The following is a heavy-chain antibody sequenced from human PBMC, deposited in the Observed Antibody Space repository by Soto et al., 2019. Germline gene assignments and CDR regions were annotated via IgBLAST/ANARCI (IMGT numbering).Heavy chain of an antibody. V-gene: IGHV4-30-4*01. D-gene: IGHD6-13*01. CDR1: GASISSGDYY. Sequence: SQPLSHTCSVSGASISSGDYYWSWIRQPPGKGLEWIGYIYYSGSTYYNPSLKSRVTISVDTSKNQFSLKLSSVTAADTAVYYCARYSSSWLNAFDIWGQGTMVTVS. J-gene: IGHJ3*02. CDR2: IYYSGST. CDR3: ARYSSSWLNAFDI.